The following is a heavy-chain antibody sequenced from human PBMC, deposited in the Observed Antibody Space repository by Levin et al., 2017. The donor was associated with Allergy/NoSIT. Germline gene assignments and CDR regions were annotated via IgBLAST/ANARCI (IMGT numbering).Heavy chain of an antibody. D-gene: IGHD2-2*01. V-gene: IGHV1-18*01. CDR2: ISAYNGNT. Sequence: GESLKISCKASGYTFTSYGISWVRQAPGQGLEWMGWISAYNGNTNYAQKLQGRVTMTTDTSTSTAYMELRSLRSDDTAVYYCARAPLGVPAATLEDWGQGTLVTVSS. CDR1: GYTFTSYG. CDR3: ARAPLGVPAATLED. J-gene: IGHJ4*02.